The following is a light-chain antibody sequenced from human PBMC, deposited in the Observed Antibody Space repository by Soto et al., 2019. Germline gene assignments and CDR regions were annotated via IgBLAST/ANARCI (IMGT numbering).Light chain of an antibody. Sequence: QSVLTQPPSASGAPGQRVTISCAGSNSNIGSHYVYWYQQLPGTAPKLLISRSNQRPSGVPDRFSGSKSGTSASLAISGLRSEDEADYYCAAWDDSLRGWVFGGGTKLTVL. V-gene: IGLV1-47*01. CDR2: RSN. J-gene: IGLJ3*02. CDR3: AAWDDSLRGWV. CDR1: NSNIGSHY.